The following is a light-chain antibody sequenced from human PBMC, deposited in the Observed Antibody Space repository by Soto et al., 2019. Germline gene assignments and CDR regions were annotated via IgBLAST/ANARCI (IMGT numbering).Light chain of an antibody. CDR1: QSVRSSY. Sequence: EIVLTQSPGTLSLSPGERATLSCRASQSVRSSYLAWYQQKPGQAPRLLIYAASGRATGIPDRFSGSGSGTDFTLTISRLEPEDFAVYYCQQRGNWPITFGQGTRLEIK. J-gene: IGKJ5*01. CDR3: QQRGNWPIT. CDR2: AAS. V-gene: IGKV3D-20*02.